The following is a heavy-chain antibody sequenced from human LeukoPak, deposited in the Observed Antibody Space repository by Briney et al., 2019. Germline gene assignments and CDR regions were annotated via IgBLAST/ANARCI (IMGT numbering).Heavy chain of an antibody. CDR2: INPNSGGT. V-gene: IGHV1-2*02. CDR3: ARDPRSVGSGSYSGMDV. D-gene: IGHD3-10*01. CDR1: GYTFIGYY. J-gene: IGHJ6*02. Sequence: SVKVSCKASGYTFIGYYIYWVRQAPGQGLEWLGWINPNSGGTNYAQKFQGRVTMTRDTSISTAYMELSRLRSDDTAVYYCARDPRSVGSGSYSGMDVWGQGTTVTVSS.